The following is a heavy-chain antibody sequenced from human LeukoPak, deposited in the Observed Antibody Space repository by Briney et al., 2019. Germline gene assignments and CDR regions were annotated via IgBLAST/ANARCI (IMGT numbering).Heavy chain of an antibody. CDR2: ISGSGGST. Sequence: GGSLRLSCAASGFTFSSYAMSWVRQAPGKGLEWVSAISGSGGSTYYADSVKGRFTISRDNSKNTLYLQMNSLRAEDTAVYYCAKLSAPRAYYYDSSGYYFDYWGQGTLVTVS. CDR3: AKLSAPRAYYYDSSGYYFDY. J-gene: IGHJ4*02. V-gene: IGHV3-23*01. D-gene: IGHD3-22*01. CDR1: GFTFSSYA.